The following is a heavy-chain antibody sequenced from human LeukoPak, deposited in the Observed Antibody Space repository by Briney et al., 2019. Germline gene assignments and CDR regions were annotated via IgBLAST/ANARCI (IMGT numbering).Heavy chain of an antibody. D-gene: IGHD3-22*01. CDR1: GYIFTGYY. Sequence: ASVKVSCKASGYIFTGYYMHWVRQAPGKGLEWMGGFDPEDGETIFSQKFQGRVTMTEDTSTDTAYMDLSSLRSEDTAVYYCATSYYYDGSDYYRTDYWGQGALVTASS. J-gene: IGHJ4*02. V-gene: IGHV1-24*01. CDR2: FDPEDGET. CDR3: ATSYYYDGSDYYRTDY.